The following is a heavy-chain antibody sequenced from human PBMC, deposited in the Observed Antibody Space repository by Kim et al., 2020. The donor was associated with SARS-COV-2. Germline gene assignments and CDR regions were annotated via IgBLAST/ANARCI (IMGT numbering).Heavy chain of an antibody. D-gene: IGHD6-6*01. CDR1: GFIFDDFT. J-gene: IGHJ4*02. V-gene: IGHV3-43*01. CDR2: INWDGSST. CDR3: AKANGHSRSSPLDY. Sequence: GGSLRLSCAASGFIFDDFTIHWLRQVPGKAPEWVSLINWDGSSTYYSHSVKGRFTISRDNRKNSLHLQMNSLRPDDTALYYCAKANGHSRSSPLDYWGRGTLVTVS.